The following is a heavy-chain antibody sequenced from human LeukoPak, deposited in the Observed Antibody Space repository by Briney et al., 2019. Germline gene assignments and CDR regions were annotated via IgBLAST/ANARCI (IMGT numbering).Heavy chain of an antibody. D-gene: IGHD2-15*01. J-gene: IGHJ6*03. Sequence: PSETLSLTCTVSGGSISSYYWGWIRQPPGKGVEWIGSIHYSGSTNYNPSLKSRVTISVDTSKNQFSLKLSSVTAADTAVYYCARGYCSGGSCYSYYYYNYMDVWGKGTTVTVSS. V-gene: IGHV4-39*07. CDR3: ARGYCSGGSCYSYYYYNYMDV. CDR2: IHYSGST. CDR1: GGSISSYY.